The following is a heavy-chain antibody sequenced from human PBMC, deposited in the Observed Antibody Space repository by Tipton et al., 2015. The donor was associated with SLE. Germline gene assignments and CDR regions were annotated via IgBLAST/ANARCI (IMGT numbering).Heavy chain of an antibody. V-gene: IGHV3-48*03. J-gene: IGHJ6*02. CDR3: ARQEYSSSFYYYGMDV. CDR1: GFTFSSYE. D-gene: IGHD6-6*01. Sequence: SLRLSCAASGFTFSSYEMNWVRQAPGKGLEWVSYISSSGSTIYYADSVKGRFTISRDNAKNSLYLQMNSLRAEDTAVYYCARQEYSSSFYYYGMDVWGQGTTVTVS. CDR2: ISSSGSTI.